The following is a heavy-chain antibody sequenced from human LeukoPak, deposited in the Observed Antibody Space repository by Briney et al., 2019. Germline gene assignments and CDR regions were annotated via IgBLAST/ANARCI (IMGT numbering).Heavy chain of an antibody. CDR1: GGTFSSYA. J-gene: IGHJ4*02. V-gene: IGHV1-69*05. Sequence: SSVKVSCKASGGTFSSYAISWVRQAPGQGLEWMGRIIPIFGTANYAKTFQGRVTITTDESTSTAYMELSSLRSEDTAVYYCARTSLVPPDYYDSSGSGSEHWGQGTLVTVSS. D-gene: IGHD3-22*01. CDR3: ARTSLVPPDYYDSSGSGSEH. CDR2: IIPIFGTA.